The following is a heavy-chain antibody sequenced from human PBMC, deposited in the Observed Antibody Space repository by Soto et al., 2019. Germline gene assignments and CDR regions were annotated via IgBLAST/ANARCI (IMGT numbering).Heavy chain of an antibody. CDR1: GGSFSGYY. Sequence: PSETLSLTCAVYGGSFSGYYWSWIRQPPGKGLEWIGEINHSGGTNYNPSLKSRVTISVDTSKNQFSLKLSSVTAADTAVYYCATGSGSYRNWFDPWGQGALVTVSS. CDR2: INHSGGT. D-gene: IGHD1-26*01. J-gene: IGHJ5*02. CDR3: ATGSGSYRNWFDP. V-gene: IGHV4-34*01.